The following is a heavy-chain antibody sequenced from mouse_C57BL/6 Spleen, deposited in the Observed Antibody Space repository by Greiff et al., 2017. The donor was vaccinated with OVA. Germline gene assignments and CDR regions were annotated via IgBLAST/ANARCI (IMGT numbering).Heavy chain of an antibody. J-gene: IGHJ1*03. V-gene: IGHV1-19*01. Sequence: VQLKQSGPVLVKPGASVKMSCKASGYTFTDYYMNWVKQSHGKSLEWIGVINPYNGGTSYNQKFKGKATLTVDKSSSTAYMELNSLTSEDSAVYYCARRGLGRDWYFDVWGTGTTVTVSS. D-gene: IGHD4-1*01. CDR1: GYTFTDYY. CDR2: INPYNGGT. CDR3: ARRGLGRDWYFDV.